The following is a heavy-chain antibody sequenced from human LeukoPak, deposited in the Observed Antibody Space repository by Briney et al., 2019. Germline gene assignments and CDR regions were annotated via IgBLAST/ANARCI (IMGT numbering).Heavy chain of an antibody. D-gene: IGHD5-24*01. J-gene: IGHJ4*02. CDR1: GFTFSGNW. CDR2: INPDGSQK. CDR3: AKLLGTATTYDS. V-gene: IGHV3-7*01. Sequence: GGSLRLSCEASGFTFSGNWISWVRQAPGKGLEWVASINPDGSQKLYVDSVKGRFTISRDNTKSSLYLQMNSLGAEDTAMYYCAKLLGTATTYDSWGQGTRVTVSS.